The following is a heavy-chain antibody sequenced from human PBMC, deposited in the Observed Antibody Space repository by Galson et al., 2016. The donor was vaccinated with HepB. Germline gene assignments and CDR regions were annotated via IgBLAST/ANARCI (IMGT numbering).Heavy chain of an antibody. V-gene: IGHV3-23*01. CDR2: LSGSGDVT. D-gene: IGHD3-16*02. Sequence: SLRLSCAASGFPFSPYAMSWVRQPPGKGLEWVSSLSGSGDVTHHADSVKGRFTFSRDNSKNTLYPQMNSLRAEDTALYYVAKSGVWGTHRSPDYWAREPWSPSPQ. J-gene: IGHJ4*02. CDR1: GFPFSPYA. CDR3: AKSGVWGTHRSPDY.